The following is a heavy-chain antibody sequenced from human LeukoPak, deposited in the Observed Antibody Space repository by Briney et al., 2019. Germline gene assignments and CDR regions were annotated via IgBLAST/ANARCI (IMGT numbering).Heavy chain of an antibody. CDR1: GFTFSSYA. CDR2: ISGSGGST. D-gene: IGHD3-10*01. Sequence: GGSLRLSCAACGFTFSSYAMSWVRQAPGKGLEWVSAISGSGGSTYYADSVKGRFTISRDNSKNTLYLQMNSLRAEDTAVYYCAKGTLWFGEQYYFDYWGQGTLVTVSS. J-gene: IGHJ4*02. CDR3: AKGTLWFGEQYYFDY. V-gene: IGHV3-23*01.